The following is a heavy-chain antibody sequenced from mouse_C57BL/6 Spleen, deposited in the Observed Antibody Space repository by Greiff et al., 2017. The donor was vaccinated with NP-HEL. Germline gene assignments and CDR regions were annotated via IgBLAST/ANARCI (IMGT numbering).Heavy chain of an antibody. D-gene: IGHD1-1*01. CDR2: IDPSDSET. Sequence: QVQLQQPGAELVRPGSSVKLSCKASGYTFTSYWMHWVKQRPIQGLEWIGNIDPSDSETHYNQKFKDKATLTVDKSSSTAYMQLSSLTSEDSAVYYCARWAYDGSSPDVWGTGTTVTVSS. V-gene: IGHV1-52*01. CDR1: GYTFTSYW. J-gene: IGHJ1*03. CDR3: ARWAYDGSSPDV.